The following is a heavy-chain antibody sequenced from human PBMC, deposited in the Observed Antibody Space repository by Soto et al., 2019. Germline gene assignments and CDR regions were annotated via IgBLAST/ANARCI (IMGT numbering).Heavy chain of an antibody. D-gene: IGHD6-6*01. CDR1: GGSISSGDYY. J-gene: IGHJ6*02. V-gene: IGHV4-61*08. Sequence: SETLSLTCTVSGGSISSGDYYWSWIRQPQGKGLEWIGYIYYSGSTNYNPSLKSRVTISVDTSKKQFSLKLSSVTAADTAVYYCARGLGYSSSSGGFYYYYGMDVWGQGTTVTVSS. CDR3: ARGLGYSSSSGGFYYYYGMDV. CDR2: IYYSGST.